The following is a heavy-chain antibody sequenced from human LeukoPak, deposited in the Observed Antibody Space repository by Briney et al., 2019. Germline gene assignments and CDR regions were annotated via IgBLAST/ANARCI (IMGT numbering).Heavy chain of an antibody. CDR1: GGTFSSYA. J-gene: IGHJ5*02. Sequence: GSSVKVSCKASGGTFSSYAISWVRQAPGQGLEWKGGIIPIFGTANYAQKFQGRVTITADESTSTAYMELSSLRSEDTAVYYCARAGDGYSAYNWFDPWGQGTPVTVSS. CDR3: ARAGDGYSAYNWFDP. D-gene: IGHD5-24*01. CDR2: IIPIFGTA. V-gene: IGHV1-69*01.